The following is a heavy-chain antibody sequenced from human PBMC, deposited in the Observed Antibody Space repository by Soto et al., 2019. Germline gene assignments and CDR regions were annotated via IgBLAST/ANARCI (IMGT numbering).Heavy chain of an antibody. CDR1: GGAISGYY. CDR2: IYSSGGT. D-gene: IGHD3-3*01. J-gene: IGHJ5*02. Sequence: SETLSLTCTVSGGAISGYYWTWIRQSAGKGLEWIGRIYSSGGTKYNPSLQSRVTMSLDTSKSQFSLRLTSVTAADTAVYYCARGQRFSGSFDPWGQGTLVTVS. CDR3: ARGQRFSGSFDP. V-gene: IGHV4-4*07.